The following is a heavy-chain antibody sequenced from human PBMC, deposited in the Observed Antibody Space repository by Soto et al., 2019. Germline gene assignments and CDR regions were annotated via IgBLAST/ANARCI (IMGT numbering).Heavy chain of an antibody. CDR2: IYHSGST. CDR3: ARAYSSSWYQNFLDC. Sequence: PSETLSLTCAVSGGSVSSGGYSWSWIRRPPGKGLEWIGYIYHSGSTYYNPSLKSRVTISVDTSKNQFSLKLSSVTAADTAVYYCARAYSSSWYQNFLDCWGQGTLVTVSS. CDR1: GGSVSSGGYS. V-gene: IGHV4-30-2*01. J-gene: IGHJ4*02. D-gene: IGHD6-13*01.